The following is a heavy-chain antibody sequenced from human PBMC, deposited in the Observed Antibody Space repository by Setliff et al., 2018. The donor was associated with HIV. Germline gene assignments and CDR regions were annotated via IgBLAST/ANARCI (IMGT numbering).Heavy chain of an antibody. CDR1: GFTFSTYS. CDR3: ASPDGDSDAFDI. J-gene: IGHJ3*02. V-gene: IGHV3-48*04. CDR2: ISSSGTTI. Sequence: GGSLRLSCEASGFTFSTYSMSWVRQAPGKGLEWVSYISSSGTTIYYADSVKGRFTISRDNAKNSLYLQMNSLRAEDTAVYYCASPDGDSDAFDIWGQGTMVTVSS. D-gene: IGHD5-18*01.